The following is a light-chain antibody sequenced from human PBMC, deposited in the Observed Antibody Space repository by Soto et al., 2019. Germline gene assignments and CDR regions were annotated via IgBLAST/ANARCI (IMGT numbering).Light chain of an antibody. J-gene: IGKJ4*01. CDR3: QPYNNWPLT. V-gene: IGKV3-15*01. CDR2: DTS. CDR1: QGIGDT. Sequence: EVVMRQSPAALSVSPGXGXTLSXRASQGIGDTLAWYQHKPGQTPRLLIYDTSTRATGVPTRFSGSRSGAEFTLTINSLQSEDFAVYYCQPYNNWPLTFGGGTKVDIK.